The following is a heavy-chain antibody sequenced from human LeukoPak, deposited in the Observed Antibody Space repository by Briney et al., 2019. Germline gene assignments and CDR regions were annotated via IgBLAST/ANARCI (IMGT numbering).Heavy chain of an antibody. CDR2: FDPEDGET. D-gene: IGHD1-26*01. V-gene: IGHV1-24*01. J-gene: IGHJ5*02. CDR3: ATKSAGHQVGAIWFDP. CDR1: GYTLTELS. Sequence: ASVKVSCKVSGYTLTELSMHWVRQAPGKGLEWMGGFDPEDGETICAQKFQGRVTMTEDTSTDTAYMELSSLRSEDTAVYYCATKSAGHQVGAIWFDPWGQGTLVTVSS.